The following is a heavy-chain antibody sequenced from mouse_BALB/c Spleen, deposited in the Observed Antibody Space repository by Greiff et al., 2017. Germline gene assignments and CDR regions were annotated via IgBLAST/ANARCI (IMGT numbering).Heavy chain of an antibody. V-gene: IGHV1S81*02. Sequence: QVQLQQSGAELVRPGALVKLSCKASGFNIKDYYMHWVKQRPGQGLEWIGGINPSNGGTNFNEKFKSKATLTVDKSSSTAYMQLSSLTSEDSAVYYCTRSDYYFDYWGQGTTLTVSS. CDR3: TRSDYYFDY. J-gene: IGHJ2*01. CDR1: GFNIKDYY. CDR2: INPSNGGT. D-gene: IGHD2-4*01.